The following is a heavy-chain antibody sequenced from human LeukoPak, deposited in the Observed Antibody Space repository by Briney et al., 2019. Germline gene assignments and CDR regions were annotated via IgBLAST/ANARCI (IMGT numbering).Heavy chain of an antibody. CDR2: ISSSSSYI. CDR3: ARDRGLLWFGESYTAYYFDY. Sequence: KSGGSLRLSCAASGFTFSSYSVNWVRQAPGKGLEWVSFISSSSSYIYYADSVKGRFTISRDNAKNSLYLQMNSLRAEDTAVYYCARDRGLLWFGESYTAYYFDYWGKGTLVTVSS. CDR1: GFTFSSYS. J-gene: IGHJ4*02. D-gene: IGHD3-10*01. V-gene: IGHV3-21*01.